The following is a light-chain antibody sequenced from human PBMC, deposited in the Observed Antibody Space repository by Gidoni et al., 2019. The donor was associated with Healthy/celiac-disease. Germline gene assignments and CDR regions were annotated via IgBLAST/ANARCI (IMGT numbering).Light chain of an antibody. CDR2: DAS. J-gene: IGKJ1*01. V-gene: IGKV3-11*01. Sequence: EILLTQSPATLSLSPGERATLSCRASQSVSSYLAWYQQKPGQAPRILIYDASNRATGIPARFSGSGSGTDFTLTISSLEPEDFAVYYCQQRSNWPSFGQGTKVEIK. CDR1: QSVSSY. CDR3: QQRSNWPS.